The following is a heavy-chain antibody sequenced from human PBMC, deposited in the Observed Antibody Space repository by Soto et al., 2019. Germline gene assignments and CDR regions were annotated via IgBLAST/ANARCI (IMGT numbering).Heavy chain of an antibody. CDR1: GYSFTSYW. Sequence: GESLKISCKCSGYSFTSYWISWVRQMPGKGLEWMGRIDPSDSYTNYSPSFQGHVTISADKSISTAYLQWSSLKASDTAMYYCARGDPKGSSWPYWGQGTLVTVSS. V-gene: IGHV5-10-1*01. CDR3: ARGDPKGSSWPY. CDR2: IDPSDSYT. J-gene: IGHJ4*02. D-gene: IGHD6-13*01.